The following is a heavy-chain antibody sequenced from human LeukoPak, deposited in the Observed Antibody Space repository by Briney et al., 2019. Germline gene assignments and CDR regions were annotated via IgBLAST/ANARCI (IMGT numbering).Heavy chain of an antibody. D-gene: IGHD3-10*01. Sequence: GGSLRLSCAASGFTFSSHAIHWVRQAPGKGLEWVAIISSDGSNKYYADSVKGRFTISRDNSKNTLYLQMNSLRAEDTAVYYCARDRGPFDYWGQGTLVTVSS. CDR2: ISSDGSNK. CDR1: GFTFSSHA. V-gene: IGHV3-30-3*01. J-gene: IGHJ4*02. CDR3: ARDRGPFDY.